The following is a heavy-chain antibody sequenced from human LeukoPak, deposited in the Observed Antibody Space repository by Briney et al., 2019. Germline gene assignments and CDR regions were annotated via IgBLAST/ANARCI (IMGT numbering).Heavy chain of an antibody. CDR2: ITPSDGST. CDR3: ARDSYGPDY. Sequence: GASVKVSCMASGYTFSSCHVHWVRQAPGQGLEWMGKITPSDGSTTYAHNFQDRVIMTRDTSSSTVYMQLSSLRSEDTAVYYCARDSYGPDYWGQGTLVTVSS. J-gene: IGHJ4*02. CDR1: GYTFSSCH. V-gene: IGHV1-46*01. D-gene: IGHD5-18*01.